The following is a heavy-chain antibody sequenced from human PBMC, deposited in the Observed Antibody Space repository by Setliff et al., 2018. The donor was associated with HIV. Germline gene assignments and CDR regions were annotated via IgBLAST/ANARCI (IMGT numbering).Heavy chain of an antibody. CDR1: DDSINDYY. CDR2: IYKTGTT. J-gene: IGHJ4*02. CDR3: ARISSRTASSGILFDH. V-gene: IGHV4-4*09. Sequence: SETLSLTCTVSDDSINDYYWSWLRQPPGKGLGRIEYIYKTGTTRYSPSLESRVTISIDTSRNHFSLNLKSVTAADTAIYYCARISSRTASSGILFDHWGQGTLVTVSS. D-gene: IGHD2-8*02.